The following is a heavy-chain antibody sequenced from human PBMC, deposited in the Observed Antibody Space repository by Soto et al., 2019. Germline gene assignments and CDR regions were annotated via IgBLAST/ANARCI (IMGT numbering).Heavy chain of an antibody. Sequence: PSETLSLTCTVSSGSISSTIYSWDWIRQPPGKGLEWIGSIFYSGSTYYNPSLKSRVTISVDKSKNQFSLKLSSVTAADTAVYYCARRGYCTNGVCYYGMDGWGQGTTVTVSS. V-gene: IGHV4-39*07. D-gene: IGHD2-8*01. CDR1: SGSISSTIYS. CDR2: IFYSGST. CDR3: ARRGYCTNGVCYYGMDG. J-gene: IGHJ6*02.